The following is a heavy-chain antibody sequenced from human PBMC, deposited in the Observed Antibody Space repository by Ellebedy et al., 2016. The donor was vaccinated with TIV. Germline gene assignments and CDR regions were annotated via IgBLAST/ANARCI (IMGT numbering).Heavy chain of an antibody. D-gene: IGHD4-23*01. CDR1: GGSVSRRSYY. J-gene: IGHJ3*02. CDR3: TYGVNSDAFDI. CDR2: IYSSGST. Sequence: SETLSLXXTASGGSVSRRSYYWSWIRQSPGKGLEWIGYIYSSGSTKYNPSLKSRLTISADTSKKHFSLKLNSATAADTAVYYCTYGVNSDAFDIWGHGTMVTVSS. V-gene: IGHV4-61*03.